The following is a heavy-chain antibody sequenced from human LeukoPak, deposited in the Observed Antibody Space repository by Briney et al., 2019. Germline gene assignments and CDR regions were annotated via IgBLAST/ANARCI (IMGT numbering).Heavy chain of an antibody. CDR3: ERARTTLYYDFWSGYDY. D-gene: IGHD3-3*01. V-gene: IGHV1-18*01. CDR1: GYTFTSYG. CDR2: ISAYNGNT. J-gene: IGHJ4*02. Sequence: GASVKVSCKASGYTFTSYGISWVRQAPGQGLEWMGRISAYNGNTNYAQKLQGTVTMTTDTSTSTAYMELRSLRSDGTAVYYCERARTTLYYDFWSGYDYWGRGTLVTVSS.